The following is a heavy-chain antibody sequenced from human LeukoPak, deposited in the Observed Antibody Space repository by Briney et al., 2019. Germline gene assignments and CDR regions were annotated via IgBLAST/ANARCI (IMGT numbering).Heavy chain of an antibody. CDR2: IIPIFGTA. J-gene: IGHJ5*02. D-gene: IGHD6-13*01. CDR1: GGTFSSYA. Sequence: PGASVKVSCKASGGTFSSYAISWVRQAPGQGLEWMGGIIPIFGTANYAQKFQGRVTITADESTSTAYMELSSLRSEDTAVYYCARGGRIAASFNWFDPWGQGTLVTVSS. CDR3: ARGGRIAASFNWFDP. V-gene: IGHV1-69*13.